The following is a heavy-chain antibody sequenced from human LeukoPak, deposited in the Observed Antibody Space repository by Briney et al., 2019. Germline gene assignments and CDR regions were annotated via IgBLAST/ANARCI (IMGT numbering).Heavy chain of an antibody. D-gene: IGHD3-22*01. V-gene: IGHV4-4*07. CDR2: IYTSGST. J-gene: IGHJ4*02. Sequence: SETLSLTCTVSGGSISSYYWSWIRQPAGKGPEWIGRIYTSGSTNYNPSLKSRVTMSVDTSKNQFSLKLSAVTAADTAVYYCAREGYDSSGYYYKAFDYWGQGTLVTVSS. CDR3: AREGYDSSGYYYKAFDY. CDR1: GGSISSYY.